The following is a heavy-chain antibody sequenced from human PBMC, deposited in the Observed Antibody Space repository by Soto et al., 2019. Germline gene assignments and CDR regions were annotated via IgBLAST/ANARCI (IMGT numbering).Heavy chain of an antibody. J-gene: IGHJ5*01. Sequence: LVQQAPGQGLEWMGWINPNSGGTNYAQKFQGWVTMTRDTSISTAYMELSRLRSDDTAVYYCASGSSSLANWGMYTLSPLDS. D-gene: IGHD7-27*01. CDR3: ASGSSSLANWGMYTLSPLDS. CDR2: INPNSGGT. V-gene: IGHV1-2*04.